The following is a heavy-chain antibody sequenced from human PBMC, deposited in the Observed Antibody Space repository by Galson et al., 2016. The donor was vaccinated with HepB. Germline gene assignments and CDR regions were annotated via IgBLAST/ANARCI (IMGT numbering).Heavy chain of an antibody. J-gene: IGHJ5*02. V-gene: IGHV3-48*02. Sequence: SLRLSCAASGFTFSTYSMNWVRLAPGKGLEWVSYITGGSTAIYYADSVKGRFTISRDDAKNSLYLQMNSLRDEDTAEYYCARSGWDRGWFDPWGQGTLVIVSS. D-gene: IGHD1-26*01. CDR3: ARSGWDRGWFDP. CDR1: GFTFSTYS. CDR2: ITGGSTAI.